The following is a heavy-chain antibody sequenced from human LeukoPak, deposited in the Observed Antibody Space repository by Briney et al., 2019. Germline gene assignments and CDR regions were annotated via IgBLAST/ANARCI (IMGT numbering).Heavy chain of an antibody. CDR1: GFPYSSDW. J-gene: IGHJ4*02. Sequence: GGSLRLSCAASGFPYSSDWMSWVRQAPGKGLEWVANIKKDGSEKYYVDSGKGRFTISRDNAKNSLYLKMNSLRAEDTAVYYCARSRRKTYYYGSGSGYFDYWGQGTLVTVSS. D-gene: IGHD3-10*01. CDR3: ARSRRKTYYYGSGSGYFDY. CDR2: IKKDGSEK. V-gene: IGHV3-7*01.